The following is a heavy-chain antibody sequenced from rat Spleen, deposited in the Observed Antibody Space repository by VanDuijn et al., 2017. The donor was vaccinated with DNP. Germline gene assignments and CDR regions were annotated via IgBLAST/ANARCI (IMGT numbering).Heavy chain of an antibody. CDR3: AREGDYYDGYGDALDA. J-gene: IGHJ4*01. CDR2: ISTSGGST. Sequence: EVQLVESGGGLVQPGRSLKLSCAASGFTFSNYVMAWVRQAPKKGLEWVATISTSGGSTYYRDSVKGRFTISRDNAKSTLYLQMDSLRSEDTATYYCAREGDYYDGYGDALDAWGQGTSVTVSS. D-gene: IGHD1-12*03. V-gene: IGHV5-25*01. CDR1: GFTFSNYV.